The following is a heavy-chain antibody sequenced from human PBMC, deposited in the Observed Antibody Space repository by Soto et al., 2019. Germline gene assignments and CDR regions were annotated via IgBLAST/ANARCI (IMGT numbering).Heavy chain of an antibody. J-gene: IGHJ4*02. CDR3: ASNPRDSSGYWYYFDY. V-gene: IGHV3-21*01. D-gene: IGHD3-22*01. CDR2: ISSSTYI. CDR1: GFTFSSHS. Sequence: EVQLVESGGGLVKPGGSLRLSCAASGFTFSSHSMNWVRQAPGKGLEWVSSISSSTYIYYADSVKGRFTISRDNAKHSLYLQMNSVRAEDTGVYYCASNPRDSSGYWYYFDYWCQGTLVTVPS.